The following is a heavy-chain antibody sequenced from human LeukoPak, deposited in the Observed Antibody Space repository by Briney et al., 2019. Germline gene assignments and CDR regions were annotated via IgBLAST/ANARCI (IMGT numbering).Heavy chain of an antibody. CDR2: VYYSGNT. CDR1: GGSIGNFRYY. V-gene: IGHV4-39*07. Sequence: SSETLSLTCAVSGGSIGNFRYYWGWIRQPPGRGLEWIATVYYSGNTYYNESLKSRVSISVDRSKNQFSLNLTSVTAADTAVYFCARVVVVMRPGPVVGWGEYFQHWGQGTLVRVSS. D-gene: IGHD3-3*01. CDR3: ARVVVVMRPGPVVGWGEYFQH. J-gene: IGHJ1*01.